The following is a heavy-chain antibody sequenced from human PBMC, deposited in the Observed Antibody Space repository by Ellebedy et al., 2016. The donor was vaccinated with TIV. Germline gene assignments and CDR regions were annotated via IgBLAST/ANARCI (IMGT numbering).Heavy chain of an antibody. D-gene: IGHD6-13*01. CDR1: GGSISWSNYC. CDR3: ARDRVSSSHGGYGMDF. J-gene: IGHJ6*02. V-gene: IGHV4-39*07. Sequence: MPSETLSLTCSVSGGSISWSNYCWGWIRQPPGKGLEWIGSIYDSGSTYYNSSLKSRVIISVDTSKNQFSLKLTSVTATDTAVYFCARDRVSSSHGGYGMDFWGQGTTVTVSS. CDR2: IYDSGST.